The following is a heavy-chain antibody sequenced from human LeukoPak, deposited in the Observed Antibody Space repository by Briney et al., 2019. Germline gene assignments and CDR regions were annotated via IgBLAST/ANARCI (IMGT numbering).Heavy chain of an antibody. Sequence: GESLKISCKGSGYRFTSYWIGWVRQMPGKGLEWMGIIYPSDSDTRYSPSFQGQVTISADKSISTAYLQWSSLKASDTAMYYCARQGLLIGNSHAFDIWGQGTMVTVSS. CDR3: ARQGLLIGNSHAFDI. V-gene: IGHV5-51*01. CDR2: IYPSDSDT. D-gene: IGHD1-7*01. CDR1: GYRFTSYW. J-gene: IGHJ3*02.